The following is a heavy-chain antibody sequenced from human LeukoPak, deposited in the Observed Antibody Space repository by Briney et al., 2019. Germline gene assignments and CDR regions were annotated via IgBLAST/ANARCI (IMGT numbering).Heavy chain of an antibody. CDR3: VPHFGVGNNINH. V-gene: IGHV3-7*01. CDR2: IKPDGSAG. J-gene: IGHJ5*02. Sequence: GGSLRLSCAASGFTFNSYAMAWVRQAPGKGLQWVANIKPDGSAGYYVDSVRGRFTISRDNAKISLYLQMNSLRVEDTAVYFCVPHFGVGNNINHWGQGTLVTVSS. D-gene: IGHD3-3*01. CDR1: GFTFNSYA.